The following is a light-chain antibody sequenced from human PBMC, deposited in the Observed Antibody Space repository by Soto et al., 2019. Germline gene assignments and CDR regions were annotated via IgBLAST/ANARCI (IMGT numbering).Light chain of an antibody. V-gene: IGKV3-20*01. CDR3: QQYGRSPGLFT. CDR1: QSVSNSY. J-gene: IGKJ3*01. Sequence: EIVLTQSPGTLSLSPGERATLSCRASQSVSNSYLAWYQQRPGQAPRLLIYDASSRATGIPDRLSGSGSGTDFTLTISRLEPEDFSVYYCQQYGRSPGLFTFGPGTKVDIK. CDR2: DAS.